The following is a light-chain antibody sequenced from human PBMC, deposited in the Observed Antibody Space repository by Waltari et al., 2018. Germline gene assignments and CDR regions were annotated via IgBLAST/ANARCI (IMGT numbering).Light chain of an antibody. CDR2: AAS. V-gene: IGKV1-39*01. Sequence: DIQMTQSPSSLSASVGDSVTITCRASQKISVYLNWYQHKPGKAPKLLLYAASSLHSAVPSRFSGSGSGIDFTLTINSLQPEDFASYYCQQTYVMPWTFGQGTKVEIK. CDR1: QKISVY. J-gene: IGKJ1*01. CDR3: QQTYVMPWT.